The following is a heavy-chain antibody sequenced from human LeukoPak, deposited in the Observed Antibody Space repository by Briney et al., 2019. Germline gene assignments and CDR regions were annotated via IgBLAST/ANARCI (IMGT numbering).Heavy chain of an antibody. J-gene: IGHJ1*01. Sequence: GGSLRLSCAASGFTFDDYGMSWVRQVPGRGLEWICGINWNSGVTGYADSVKSRFNISRDNAKNSLFLQMNSLRDEDTAFYYCARGDGPTVTADYFQNWGQGTLVTVS. CDR2: INWNSGVT. CDR1: GFTFDDYG. CDR3: ARGDGPTVTADYFQN. V-gene: IGHV3-20*04. D-gene: IGHD4-17*01.